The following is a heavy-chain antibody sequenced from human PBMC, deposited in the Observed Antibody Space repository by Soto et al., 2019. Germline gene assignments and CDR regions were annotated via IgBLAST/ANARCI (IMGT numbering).Heavy chain of an antibody. CDR3: ANIGSIAARPVDY. D-gene: IGHD6-6*01. CDR2: ISGGGGST. V-gene: IGHV3-23*01. CDR1: GFTFSSYA. Sequence: EVQLLESGGGLVQPGGSLRLSCAASGFTFSSYAMSWVRQAPGKGLEWVSAISGGGGSTYYADSVKGRFTISRDNSKNTLYLQINSLRAEDTAVYYCANIGSIAARPVDYWGQGTLVTASS. J-gene: IGHJ4*02.